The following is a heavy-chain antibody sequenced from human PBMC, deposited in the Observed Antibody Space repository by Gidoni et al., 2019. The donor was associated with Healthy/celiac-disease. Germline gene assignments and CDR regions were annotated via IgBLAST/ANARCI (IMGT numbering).Heavy chain of an antibody. CDR3: ARDPLDY. J-gene: IGHJ4*02. Sequence: GKGLEWVAVIWYDGSNKYYADSVEGRFTISRDNSKNTLYLQMNSLRAEDTAVYYCARDPLDYWGQGTLVTVSS. V-gene: IGHV3-33*01. CDR2: IWYDGSNK.